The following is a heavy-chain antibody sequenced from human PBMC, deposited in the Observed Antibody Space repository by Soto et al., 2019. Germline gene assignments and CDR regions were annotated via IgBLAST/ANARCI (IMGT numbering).Heavy chain of an antibody. CDR3: ARGGGYDSFDY. CDR1: GASISYGGFS. CDR2: ISHLENT. V-gene: IGHV4-30-2*06. D-gene: IGHD5-12*01. Sequence: SETLSLTCTVSGASISYGGFSWSWIRQSPGKGLEWIGYISHLENTYLHPSFKSRLTMSIDRTRNQFSLKLSSVTAADMAVYYCARGGGYDSFDYWGQGVLVTV. J-gene: IGHJ4*02.